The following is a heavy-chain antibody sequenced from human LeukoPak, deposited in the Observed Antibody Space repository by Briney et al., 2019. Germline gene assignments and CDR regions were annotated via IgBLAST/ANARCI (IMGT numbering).Heavy chain of an antibody. D-gene: IGHD1-26*01. J-gene: IGHJ3*02. Sequence: PGRSLRLSCAASGFTFSSYAMHWVRQAPGKGLERVAVISYDGSNKYYADSVKGRFTISRDNSKNTLYLQMNSLRAEDAAVYYCARDGDPYSGSPRYHAFDIWGQGTMVTVSS. CDR3: ARDGDPYSGSPRYHAFDI. CDR2: ISYDGSNK. V-gene: IGHV3-30-3*01. CDR1: GFTFSSYA.